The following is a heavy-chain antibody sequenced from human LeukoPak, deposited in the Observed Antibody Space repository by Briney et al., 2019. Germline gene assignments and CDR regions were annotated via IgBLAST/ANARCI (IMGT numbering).Heavy chain of an antibody. V-gene: IGHV4-39*01. CDR1: GGSISSSSYY. CDR3: ARHSADYGDFSNWFDP. CDR2: IYYSGST. D-gene: IGHD4-17*01. Sequence: SETLSLTCTVSGGSISSSSYYWGWIRQPPGKGLEWIGSIYYSGSTYHNPSLKSRVTISVDTSKNQFSLKLSSVTAADTAVYYCARHSADYGDFSNWFDPWGQGTLVTVSS. J-gene: IGHJ5*02.